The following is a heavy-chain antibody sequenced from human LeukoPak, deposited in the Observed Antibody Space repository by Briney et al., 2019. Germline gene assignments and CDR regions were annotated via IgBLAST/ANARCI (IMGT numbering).Heavy chain of an antibody. V-gene: IGHV4-61*02. D-gene: IGHD4-23*01. CDR1: GGSISSGSYY. J-gene: IGHJ6*03. CDR2: IYTSGST. Sequence: SETLSLTCTVSGGSISSGSYYWSWIRQPAGKGLEWIGRIYTSGSTNYNPSLKSRVTISVDTSKNQFSLKLSSVTAADTAVYYCARESVTPYYYSMDVWGKGTTVTVSS. CDR3: ARESVTPYYYSMDV.